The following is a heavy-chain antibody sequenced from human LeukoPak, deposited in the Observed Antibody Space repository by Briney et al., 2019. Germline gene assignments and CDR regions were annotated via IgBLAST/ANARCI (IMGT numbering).Heavy chain of an antibody. CDR1: GYTFTSYA. V-gene: IGHV1-3*01. Sequence: ASVKVSCKASGYTFTSYAMHWVRQAPGQRLEWMGWINAGNGNTKYSQKFQGRVTMTRDTSISTAYMELSRLRSDDTAVYYCARVGTRWLQFDMDYWGQGTLVTVSS. CDR3: ARVGTRWLQFDMDY. D-gene: IGHD5-24*01. CDR2: INAGNGNT. J-gene: IGHJ4*02.